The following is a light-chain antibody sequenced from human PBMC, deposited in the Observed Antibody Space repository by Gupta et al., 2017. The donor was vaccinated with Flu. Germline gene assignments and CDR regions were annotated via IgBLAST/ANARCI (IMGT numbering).Light chain of an antibody. CDR3: QVWYISWM. J-gene: IGLJ3*02. V-gene: IGLV3-21*02. Sequence: VAPRHTTKISCEGGNFGTKSVNWYQQKPAQAPVLVVYDKSDRPSGIPERFSGSNSGNTATLTISRVEAGDEADYYCQVWYISWMFGGGTKLTVL. CDR2: DKS. CDR1: NFGTKS.